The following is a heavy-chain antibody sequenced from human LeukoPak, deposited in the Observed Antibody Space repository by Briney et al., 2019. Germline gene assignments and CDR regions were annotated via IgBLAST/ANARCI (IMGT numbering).Heavy chain of an antibody. J-gene: IGHJ3*02. CDR1: GFTFNRYS. Sequence: GGSLRLSCAASGFTFNRYSMNWVRQAPGKGLEWVSVIYSGGSTYYADSVKGRFTISRDNSKNTLYLQMNSLRAEDTAVYYCARGDDSSGYYIHAFDIWGQGTMVTVSS. CDR2: IYSGGST. V-gene: IGHV3-53*01. CDR3: ARGDDSSGYYIHAFDI. D-gene: IGHD3-22*01.